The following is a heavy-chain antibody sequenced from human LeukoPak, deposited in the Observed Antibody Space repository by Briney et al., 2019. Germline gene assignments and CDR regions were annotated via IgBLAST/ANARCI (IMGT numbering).Heavy chain of an antibody. J-gene: IGHJ4*02. CDR2: IYHSGST. CDR3: ARSNPRGGYSSSWYVDY. Sequence: PSETLSLTCAVSGGSISSSNWWSWVRQPPGKGLEWIGEIYHSGSTNYNPSLKSRVTISVDKSKNQFSLKLSSVTAADTAVYYCARSNPRGGYSSSWYVDYWGQGTLVTVSS. CDR1: GGSISSSNW. D-gene: IGHD6-13*01. V-gene: IGHV4-4*02.